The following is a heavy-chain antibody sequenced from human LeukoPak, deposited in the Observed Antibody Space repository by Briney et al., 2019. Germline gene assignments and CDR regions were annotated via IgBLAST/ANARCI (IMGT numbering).Heavy chain of an antibody. D-gene: IGHD6-19*01. J-gene: IGHJ5*02. CDR1: GFIFSNYA. Sequence: GGSLRLSCAASGFIFSNYAMSWVRQAPGKGLEWVSAVGGGGVSTYYADSVKGRSTISRDNSKNTLYLQMSSLRVEDTAVYYCVRQAGVSWGQGTLVTVSS. CDR3: VRQAGVS. V-gene: IGHV3-23*01. CDR2: VGGGGVST.